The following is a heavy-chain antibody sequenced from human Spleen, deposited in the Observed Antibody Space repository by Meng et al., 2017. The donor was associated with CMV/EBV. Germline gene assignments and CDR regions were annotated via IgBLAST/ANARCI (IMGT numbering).Heavy chain of an antibody. CDR2: IIPIFGTA. V-gene: IGHV1-69*05. D-gene: IGHD1-1*01. J-gene: IGHJ4*02. CDR3: AREGVVGTTIYFDY. Sequence: SGYPFISYGISWVRQAPGQGLEWMGGIIPIFGTANYAQKFQGRVTITTDESTTTAYMELSSLRSDDTAVYYCAREGVVGTTIYFDYWGQGTLVTVSS. CDR1: GYPFISYG.